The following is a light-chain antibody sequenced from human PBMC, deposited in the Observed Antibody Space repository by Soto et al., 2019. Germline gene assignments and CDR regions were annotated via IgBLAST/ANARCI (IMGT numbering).Light chain of an antibody. CDR3: SSYTSSSTVV. CDR1: SSDVGGYNY. CDR2: EVS. V-gene: IGLV2-14*01. J-gene: IGLJ2*01. Sequence: QSVLTQPASVSGSPGQSITISCTGTSSDVGGYNYVSWYQQHPGKAPQLMIYEVSHRPSGVSNRFSGSKSGNTASLTISGLQAEDEADYYCSSYTSSSTVVFGGGTKLTV.